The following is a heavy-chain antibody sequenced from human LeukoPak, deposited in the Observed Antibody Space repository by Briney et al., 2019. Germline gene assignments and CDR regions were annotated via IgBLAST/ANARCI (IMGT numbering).Heavy chain of an antibody. CDR1: GGSFSGYY. V-gene: IGHV4-34*01. J-gene: IGHJ4*02. CDR3: ARLNSGSYWYYFDY. CDR2: IYYSGST. Sequence: SETLSLTCAVYGGSFSGYYWSWIRQPPGKGLEWIGSIYYSGSTYYNPSLKSRVTISVDTSKNQFSLKLSSVTAADTAVHYCARLNSGSYWYYFDYWGQGTLVTVSS. D-gene: IGHD1-26*01.